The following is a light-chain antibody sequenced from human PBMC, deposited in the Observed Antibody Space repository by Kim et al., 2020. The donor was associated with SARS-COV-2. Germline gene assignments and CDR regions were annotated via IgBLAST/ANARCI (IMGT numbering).Light chain of an antibody. CDR1: TIRSHY. V-gene: IGLV3-19*01. Sequence: SSELTQDPAVSVALGQTVRITCQGDTIRSHYATWYQQKPGQAPVVVIYGRNDRLSGIPDRFSGSSTGDTASLTINGAQAEDEADYYCNSRDRSTNQLVFGGGTKVTVL. CDR3: NSRDRSTNQLV. CDR2: GRN. J-gene: IGLJ2*01.